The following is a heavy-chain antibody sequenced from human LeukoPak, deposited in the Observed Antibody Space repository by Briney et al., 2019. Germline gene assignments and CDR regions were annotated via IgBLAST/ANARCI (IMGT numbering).Heavy chain of an antibody. CDR2: ITSRGEST. D-gene: IGHD3-22*01. CDR3: ARDRPNYYGSDGHYYRRDGDY. Sequence: GGSLRLSCAASGFTYSIYAMSWVRQAPGKGLQWVSSITSRGESTWYVDSVKGRFTITRDNSENTLYLQMHSLRAEDTAVYYCARDRPNYYGSDGHYYRRDGDYWGRGTLVSVSS. CDR1: GFTYSIYA. V-gene: IGHV3-23*01. J-gene: IGHJ4*02.